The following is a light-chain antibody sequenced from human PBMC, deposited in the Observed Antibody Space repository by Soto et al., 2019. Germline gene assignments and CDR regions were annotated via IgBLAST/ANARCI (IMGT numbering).Light chain of an antibody. Sequence: DAVMTQSPLSLPVTLGQPASISCRSSQSLVYSNGNSYLHWFQQRPGQSPRRLIYMVSNRDSWVPDRFSGSGSGTDFTLKISRVEAEDVGMYYCMQGTPWPWTLGQGTKVEIK. CDR2: MVS. V-gene: IGKV2-30*01. J-gene: IGKJ1*01. CDR3: MQGTPWPWT. CDR1: QSLVYSNGNSY.